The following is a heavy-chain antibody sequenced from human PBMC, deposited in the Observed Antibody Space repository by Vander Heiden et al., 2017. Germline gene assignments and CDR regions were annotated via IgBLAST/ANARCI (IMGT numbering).Heavy chain of an antibody. CDR2: ISGSGGST. D-gene: IGHD6-19*01. V-gene: IGHV3-23*01. CDR1: GFTFSSIA. J-gene: IGHJ4*02. CDR3: AKTRVSSGWNFDY. Sequence: EVQLLESGGGLVQSGGSLRLYCAACGFTFSSIAMSWVRQAPGKGLGWVSAISGSGGSTYYADSVKGRFTSSRDNSKNTRYLQMNSLRAEDTALYYCAKTRVSSGWNFDYWGQGTLVTVSS.